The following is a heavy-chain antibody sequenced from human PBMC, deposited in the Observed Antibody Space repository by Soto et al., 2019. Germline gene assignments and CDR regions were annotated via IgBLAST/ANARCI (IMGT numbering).Heavy chain of an antibody. J-gene: IGHJ4*02. V-gene: IGHV1-2*02. Sequence: ASVKVSCKASGYAFIDHYIHWLRQAPGQGLEWMGWINPNGGVTKYSQKFQGRVTMTGDTSTSTAYMELSSLRSEDTAVYYCARDLGINYDSSGYGYWGQGTLVTVSS. CDR2: INPNGGVT. D-gene: IGHD3-22*01. CDR1: GYAFIDHY. CDR3: ARDLGINYDSSGYGY.